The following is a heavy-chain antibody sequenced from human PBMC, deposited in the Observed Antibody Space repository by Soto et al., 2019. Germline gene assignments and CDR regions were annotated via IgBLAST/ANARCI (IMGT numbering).Heavy chain of an antibody. CDR1: GGSFSGHY. Sequence: SETLSLTCAVYGGSFSGHYWSWIRQPPGKGLEWIGEINHSGSTNYNPSLKSRVTVSVDTSKNQFSLKLSSVTAADTAVYYCARDRRSAYLGRITMVRGAIGFDYWGQGTLVTVSS. CDR2: INHSGST. J-gene: IGHJ4*02. V-gene: IGHV4-34*01. CDR3: ARDRRSAYLGRITMVRGAIGFDY. D-gene: IGHD3-10*01.